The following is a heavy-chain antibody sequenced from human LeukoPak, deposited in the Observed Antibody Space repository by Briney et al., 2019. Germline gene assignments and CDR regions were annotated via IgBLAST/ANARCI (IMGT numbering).Heavy chain of an antibody. D-gene: IGHD3-3*01. CDR2: ISYDGSNK. CDR1: GFTFSSYA. Sequence: PGGSLRLSCAASGFTFSSYAMHWVRQAPGKGLEWVAVISYDGSNKYYADSVKGRFTISRDNSKNTLYLQMNSLGAEDTAVYYCARDGEGLRYYDFWSGSARNYFDYWGQGTLVTVSS. CDR3: ARDGEGLRYYDFWSGSARNYFDY. V-gene: IGHV3-30*04. J-gene: IGHJ4*02.